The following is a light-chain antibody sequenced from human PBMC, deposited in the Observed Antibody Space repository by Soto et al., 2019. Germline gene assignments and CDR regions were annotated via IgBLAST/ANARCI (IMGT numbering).Light chain of an antibody. V-gene: IGKV1-5*01. CDR2: DAS. CDR3: QQYNSYSTWM. CDR1: QSISSW. J-gene: IGKJ1*01. Sequence: DIQMTQSPSTLSASVGDRVTITCRASQSISSWLAWYQQKSGKAPKLLIYDASTLESGVPSRFSGSGSGTEFTLTISSLQPDDFATYYCQQYNSYSTWMFGQGTKVDIK.